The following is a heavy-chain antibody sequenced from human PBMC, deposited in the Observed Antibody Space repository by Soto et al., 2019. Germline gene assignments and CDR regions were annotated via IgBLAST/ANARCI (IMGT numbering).Heavy chain of an antibody. V-gene: IGHV4-30-2*01. Sequence: QLQLQESGSGLVKPSQTLSLTCAVSGGSISSGGYSWTWIRQPPGKDLEWIGYIYPSGSTYYNPSLKSRVTLSVDRSTNQFSLKLSSVTAADTAVYYCARDTYINGVCYGYFDYWGQGTLVTVSS. CDR3: ARDTYINGVCYGYFDY. CDR2: IYPSGST. CDR1: GGSISSGGYS. D-gene: IGHD2-8*01. J-gene: IGHJ4*02.